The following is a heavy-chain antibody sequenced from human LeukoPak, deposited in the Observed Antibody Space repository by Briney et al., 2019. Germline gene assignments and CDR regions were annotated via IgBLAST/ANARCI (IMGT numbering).Heavy chain of an antibody. V-gene: IGHV4-39*02. J-gene: IGHJ4*02. CDR3: ARGYDFWSGEFLDY. CDR1: GGSISTSSYY. Sequence: SETLSLTCTVSGGSISTSSYYWDWIRQPPGKGLEWIASISYSGSTYYNPSLKSRVTISVDTSKNQFSLTLSSVTAADTVVYYCARGYDFWSGEFLDYWGQGTLVTVSS. D-gene: IGHD3-3*01. CDR2: ISYSGST.